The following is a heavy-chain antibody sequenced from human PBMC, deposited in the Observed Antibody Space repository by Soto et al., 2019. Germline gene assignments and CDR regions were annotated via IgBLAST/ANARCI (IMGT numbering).Heavy chain of an antibody. CDR3: ARPTYDYIWGSYRHYYFDY. CDR2: ISAYNGNT. CDR1: GYTFTSYG. D-gene: IGHD3-16*02. V-gene: IGHV1-18*01. J-gene: IGHJ4*02. Sequence: GASVKVSCTASGYTFTSYGISWVRQAPGQGLEWMGWISAYNGNTNYAQKLQGRVTMTTDTSTSTAYMELRSLRSDDTAVYYCARPTYDYIWGSYRHYYFDYWGQGTLVTVSS.